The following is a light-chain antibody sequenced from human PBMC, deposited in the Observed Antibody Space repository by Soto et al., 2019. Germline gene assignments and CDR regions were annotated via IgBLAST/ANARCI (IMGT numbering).Light chain of an antibody. CDR1: QSVSSSY. J-gene: IGKJ5*01. CDR2: GAS. V-gene: IGKV3-20*01. CDR3: QQYGSSPLVT. Sequence: EIVLTQSPGTLSLSPGERATLSCRASQSVSSSYLAWYQQKPGQAPRLLIYGASSRATGIPDRFSGSGSGRDCTLTISRLEPEDFAVYYCQQYGSSPLVTFGQGTRLQIQ.